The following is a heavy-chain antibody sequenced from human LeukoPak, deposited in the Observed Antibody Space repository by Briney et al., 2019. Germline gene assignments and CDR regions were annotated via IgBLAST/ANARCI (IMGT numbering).Heavy chain of an antibody. V-gene: IGHV1-18*01. Sequence: GASVKVSCKASGYTFTSYGISWVRQAPGQGLEWMGWISAYNGNTNYAQKLQGRVTMTTDTSTSTAYMELRSLRSDDTAVYYCARGYYDFWSGYGFDPWGQGTLVTVSS. CDR2: ISAYNGNT. J-gene: IGHJ5*02. CDR1: GYTFTSYG. D-gene: IGHD3-3*01. CDR3: ARGYYDFWSGYGFDP.